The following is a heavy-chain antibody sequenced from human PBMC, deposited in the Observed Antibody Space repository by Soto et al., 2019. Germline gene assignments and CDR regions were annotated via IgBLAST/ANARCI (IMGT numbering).Heavy chain of an antibody. V-gene: IGHV1-46*04. J-gene: IGHJ4*02. CDR3: ARDSGHVFDY. D-gene: IGHD5-12*01. CDR2: INPIGDDT. Sequence: ASVKVSCKASGYTVTNYYMHWVRQAPGQGLEWMGIINPIGDDTTYAQKLQGRVTMTRDTSTSTVYMELSSLKSEDTAVYYCARDSGHVFDYWGQGTLVTVSS. CDR1: GYTVTNYY.